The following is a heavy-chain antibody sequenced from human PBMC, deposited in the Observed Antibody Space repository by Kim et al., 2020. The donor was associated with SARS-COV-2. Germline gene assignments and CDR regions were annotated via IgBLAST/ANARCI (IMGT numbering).Heavy chain of an antibody. CDR3: ARGLIAAAGPGFDY. V-gene: IGHV1-8*01. Sequence: AQTVTGRVTMTRNTSKSTSYMELSSLRPEDTAVYYCARGLIAAAGPGFDYWGQGTLVTVSS. J-gene: IGHJ4*02. D-gene: IGHD6-13*01.